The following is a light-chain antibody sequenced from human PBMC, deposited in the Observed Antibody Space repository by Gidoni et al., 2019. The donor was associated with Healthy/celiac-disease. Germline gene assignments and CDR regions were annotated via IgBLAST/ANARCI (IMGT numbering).Light chain of an antibody. CDR3: GTWDSSLSATV. CDR2: DNN. V-gene: IGLV1-51*01. J-gene: IGLJ3*02. Sequence: QSVLPQQPSVSAAPGQKVTISCSGSSSNIGNNYVSWYQQLPGTAPKLLIYDNNKRPSGIPDRFSGSKSGTSATLGITGLQTGDEADYYCGTWDSSLSATVFGGGTKLTVL. CDR1: SSNIGNNY.